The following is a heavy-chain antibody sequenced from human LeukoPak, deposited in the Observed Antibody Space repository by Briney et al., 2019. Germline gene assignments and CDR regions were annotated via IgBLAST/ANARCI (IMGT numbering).Heavy chain of an antibody. D-gene: IGHD5-24*01. V-gene: IGHV3-7*01. J-gene: IGHJ5*02. Sequence: GGSLRLSCAASGFTFSNYWMSWVRLAPGKGLEWVANIKGDGSEKWYADSVKGRFTISRDNAQNSVHLQMNSLRAEDTAVYHCARDEYRSRWLHPWGHGTLVTVTS. CDR3: ARDEYRSRWLHP. CDR1: GFTFSNYW. CDR2: IKGDGSEK.